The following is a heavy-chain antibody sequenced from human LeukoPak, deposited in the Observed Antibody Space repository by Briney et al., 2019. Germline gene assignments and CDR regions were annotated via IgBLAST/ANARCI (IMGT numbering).Heavy chain of an antibody. J-gene: IGHJ4*02. Sequence: SETLSLTCTVSGGSISSSSYYWGWIRQPPGKGLEWIGSIYYSGSTYYNPSLKSRVTISVDTSKNQFSLKLSSVTAADTAVYYCARKVIAAAGTMPFDYWGQGTLVTVSS. CDR2: IYYSGST. V-gene: IGHV4-39*01. CDR1: GGSISSSSYY. CDR3: ARKVIAAAGTMPFDY. D-gene: IGHD6-13*01.